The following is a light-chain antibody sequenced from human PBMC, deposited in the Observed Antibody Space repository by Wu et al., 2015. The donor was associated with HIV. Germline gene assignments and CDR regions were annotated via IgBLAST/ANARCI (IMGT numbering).Light chain of an antibody. CDR3: QQRRYWPLYT. J-gene: IGKJ2*01. V-gene: IGKV3-11*01. Sequence: RASQSVASFSSPGTETRKNPRAHGSPRLLIYDASNRATGIPARFSGSGSGTDFTLTISSLEPEDFAVYYCQQRRYWPLYTFGQGTKLEIK. CDR2: DAS. CDR1: QSVASF.